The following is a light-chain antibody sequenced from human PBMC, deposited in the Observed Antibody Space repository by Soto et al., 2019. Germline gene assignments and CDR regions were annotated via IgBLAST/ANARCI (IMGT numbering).Light chain of an antibody. CDR3: QQYNNWPEYT. J-gene: IGKJ2*01. CDR1: QSVSSH. V-gene: IGKV3-15*01. CDR2: CAS. Sequence: EIVMPQSPATLSASPGERATRSCRASQSVSSHVAWYQQKPGQAPSLLLYCASTRATGNPARFSGSGSWTEFTLTISSLQSEAFAVYYCQQYNNWPEYTFGQGTKLEIK.